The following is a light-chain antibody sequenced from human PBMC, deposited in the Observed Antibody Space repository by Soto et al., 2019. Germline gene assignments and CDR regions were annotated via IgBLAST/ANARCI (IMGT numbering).Light chain of an antibody. J-gene: IGKJ4*01. CDR2: DAS. Sequence: EIVLTQSPATLSLSPGERATLSCRASQSVSSYLAWYQQKPGQAPRLLIYDASNRATGIPARFSGSGSGTDFTLTISSLEPEDFAVYYCQQRSNWVSFGGGNKVEIK. CDR1: QSVSSY. V-gene: IGKV3-11*01. CDR3: QQRSNWVS.